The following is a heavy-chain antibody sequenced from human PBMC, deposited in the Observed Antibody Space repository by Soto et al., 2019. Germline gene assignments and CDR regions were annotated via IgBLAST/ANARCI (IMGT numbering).Heavy chain of an antibody. D-gene: IGHD2-2*01. V-gene: IGHV4-59*01. CDR1: GASIRSSY. CDR3: ATIRCQLRSIYQFYGMEV. J-gene: IGHJ6*02. Sequence: QVQLQESGPGLARPSETLSLTCSVSGASIRSSYWSWIRQPPGKGLEWLGYIYYLGSTNYTPSLNSRIRNSLDSPKNQMSLSLPAGTPADTAVYYCATIRCQLRSIYQFYGMEVWGQGAPVAVAS. CDR2: IYYLGST.